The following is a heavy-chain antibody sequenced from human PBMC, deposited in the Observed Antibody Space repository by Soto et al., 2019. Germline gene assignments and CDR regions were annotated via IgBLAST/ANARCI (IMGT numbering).Heavy chain of an antibody. Sequence: ASEKVSWKSSGYTFTAYYIHWVRQAPGHGLEWMGWINPNGGGTKYAQKFQGRVTMTRDTSINTAYMELTRLTSDDTAVYYCARAVHTMIQGVRFRVDQWGQGTLVTVSS. V-gene: IGHV1-2*02. CDR1: GYTFTAYY. CDR3: ARAVHTMIQGVRFRVDQ. D-gene: IGHD3-10*01. J-gene: IGHJ4*02. CDR2: INPNGGGT.